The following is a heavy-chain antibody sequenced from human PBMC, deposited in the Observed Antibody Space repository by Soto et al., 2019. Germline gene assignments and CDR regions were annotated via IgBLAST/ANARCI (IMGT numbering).Heavy chain of an antibody. D-gene: IGHD1-1*01. CDR3: ARAVETGGNWFDP. J-gene: IGHJ5*02. V-gene: IGHV4-59*01. Sequence: TLSLTCTVSGGSIRSYYWSWIRQPPGKGLEWIGHIYYSGTTNYNPSLKSRITMSVDTSKNQFSLKLSSVTAADTAVYYCARAVETGGNWFDPWGQGTLVTVS. CDR1: GGSIRSYY. CDR2: IYYSGTT.